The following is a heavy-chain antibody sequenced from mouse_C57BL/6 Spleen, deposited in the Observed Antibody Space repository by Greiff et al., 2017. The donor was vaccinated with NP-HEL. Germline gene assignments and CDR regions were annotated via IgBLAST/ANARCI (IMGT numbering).Heavy chain of an antibody. CDR3: ARGQLRLRYFDY. Sequence: QVQLQQPGAELVKPGASVKMSCKASGYTFTSYWITWVKQRPGQGLEWIGDLYPGSGSTNYNEKFKSKATLTVDTSSSTAYMQLSSLTSEDSAVYYCARGQLRLRYFDYWGQGTTLTVSS. V-gene: IGHV1-55*01. CDR2: LYPGSGST. CDR1: GYTFTSYW. J-gene: IGHJ2*01. D-gene: IGHD3-2*02.